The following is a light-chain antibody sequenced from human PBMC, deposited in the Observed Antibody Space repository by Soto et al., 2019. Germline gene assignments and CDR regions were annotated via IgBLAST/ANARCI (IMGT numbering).Light chain of an antibody. CDR2: DAS. Sequence: EVLLTQYPDTLSLSPGERATLSCRASQGVSRYLAWYQQKPGQAPRLLIYDASNRATGIPARFSGSGSGTDFTLTISSLEREDFAVYYCQQRSNGLFGPGTKVDIK. V-gene: IGKV3-11*01. CDR1: QGVSRY. J-gene: IGKJ3*01. CDR3: QQRSNGL.